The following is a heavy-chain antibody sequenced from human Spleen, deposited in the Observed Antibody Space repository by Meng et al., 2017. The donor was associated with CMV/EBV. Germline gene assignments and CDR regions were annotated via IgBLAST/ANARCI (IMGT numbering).Heavy chain of an antibody. J-gene: IGHJ3*02. CDR2: IYYSGST. Sequence: GSLRLSCTVSGGSISSYYWSWIRQPPGKGLEWIGYIYYSGSTNYNPSLKSRVTISVDTSKNQFSLKLSSVTAADTAVYYCARSNGTYSWNALHIWGQGTMVTVSS. CDR1: GGSISSYY. V-gene: IGHV4-59*01. D-gene: IGHD1-26*01. CDR3: ARSNGTYSWNALHI.